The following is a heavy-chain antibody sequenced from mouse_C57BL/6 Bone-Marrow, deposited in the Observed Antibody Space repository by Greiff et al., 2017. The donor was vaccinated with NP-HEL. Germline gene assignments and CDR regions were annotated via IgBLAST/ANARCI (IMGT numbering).Heavy chain of an antibody. V-gene: IGHV1-81*01. Sequence: QVQLQESGAELARPGASVKLSCTASGYTFTSYGLSWVKPSPGQGLEWIGEIYPSSGNTYYNEKFKCKATLTADKSYSAAYMELRSLTAEDAAVYCGSRSCPLYGSKAWFAYWGKGTLVTVSA. CDR1: GYTFTSYG. CDR3: SRSCPLYGSKAWFAY. J-gene: IGHJ3*01. D-gene: IGHD1-1*01. CDR2: IYPSSGNT.